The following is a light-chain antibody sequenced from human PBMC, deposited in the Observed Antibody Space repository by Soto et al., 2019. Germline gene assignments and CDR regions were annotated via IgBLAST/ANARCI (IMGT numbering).Light chain of an antibody. CDR2: GVS. Sequence: EIVLTQSPGTLSLSPGAGATLSCRASQSISSSYLAWYQQKPGQAPRLLIYGVSSRAAGIPDRFSGSGSGTDFTLTISRLEPEDFAVYYCQQYGGSPYTFGQGTKLEI. CDR3: QQYGGSPYT. CDR1: QSISSSY. J-gene: IGKJ2*01. V-gene: IGKV3-20*01.